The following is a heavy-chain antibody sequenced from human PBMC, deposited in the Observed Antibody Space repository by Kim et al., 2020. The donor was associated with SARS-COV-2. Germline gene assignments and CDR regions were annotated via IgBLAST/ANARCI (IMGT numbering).Heavy chain of an antibody. J-gene: IGHJ4*02. CDR1: GGSFSGYY. CDR3: ARARGGPDY. V-gene: IGHV4-34*01. Sequence: SETLSLTCAVYGGSFSGYYWSWIRQPPGKGLEWIGEINHSGSTNYNPSLKSRVTISVDTSKNQFSLKLSSVTAADTAVYYCARARGGPDYWGQGTLVTVSS. CDR2: INHSGST. D-gene: IGHD3-16*01.